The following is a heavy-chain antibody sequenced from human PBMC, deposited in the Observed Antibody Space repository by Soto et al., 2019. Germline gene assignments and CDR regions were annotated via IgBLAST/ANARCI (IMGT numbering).Heavy chain of an antibody. CDR2: TSPRTGGA. Sequence: PRPSVKVSCKTSGYTFTAYYMHWLRQAPGHGLEWLGWTSPRTGGAKYSHKFQGRVSMTRNTSITTAYMELTGLSTDDTAVYYCARSSGSYSKWFDSWGQGTLVTVSS. CDR1: GYTFTAYY. V-gene: IGHV1-2*02. D-gene: IGHD3-10*01. CDR3: ARSSGSYSKWFDS. J-gene: IGHJ5*01.